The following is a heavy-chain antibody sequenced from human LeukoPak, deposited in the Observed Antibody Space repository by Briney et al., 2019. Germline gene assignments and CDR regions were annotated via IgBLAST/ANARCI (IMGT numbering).Heavy chain of an antibody. CDR2: INQSGRT. CDR1: GGSFRNYY. D-gene: IGHD6-6*01. Sequence: SETLSLTCGFYGGSFRNYYWSCIRQSPGKGPEWIGEINQSGRTNYNPSLKTRLTISVDTAKNLFSLNLTSMTAADTATYYCAVRDGHSTSSGDTWGQGTLVTVSS. J-gene: IGHJ5*02. V-gene: IGHV4-34*01. CDR3: AVRDGHSTSSGDT.